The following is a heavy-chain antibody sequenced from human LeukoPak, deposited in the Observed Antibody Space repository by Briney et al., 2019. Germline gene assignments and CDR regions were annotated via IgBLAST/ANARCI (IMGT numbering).Heavy chain of an antibody. CDR3: ARVEYSYGFAYYYYMDV. CDR2: MNPNSGNT. J-gene: IGHJ6*03. D-gene: IGHD5-18*01. CDR1: GYTFTSYD. V-gene: IGHV1-8*01. Sequence: GASVKVSCKASGYTFTSYDINWVRQATGKGLEWMGWMNPNSGNTGYAQKFQGRVTMTRNTSISTAYMELSSLRSEDAAVYYCARVEYSYGFAYYYYMDVWGKGTTVTVSS.